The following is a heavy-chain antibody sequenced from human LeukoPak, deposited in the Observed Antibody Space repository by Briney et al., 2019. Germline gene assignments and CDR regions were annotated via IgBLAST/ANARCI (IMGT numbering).Heavy chain of an antibody. Sequence: ASVKVSCKASGGTFSSYAISWVRQAPGQGLEWMGRIIPIFGTANYAQKFQGRVTITTGESTSTAYMELSSLRSEDTAVYYCARVQQLALDYWGQGTLVTVSS. J-gene: IGHJ4*02. CDR1: GGTFSSYA. CDR2: IIPIFGTA. D-gene: IGHD6-13*01. V-gene: IGHV1-69*05. CDR3: ARVQQLALDY.